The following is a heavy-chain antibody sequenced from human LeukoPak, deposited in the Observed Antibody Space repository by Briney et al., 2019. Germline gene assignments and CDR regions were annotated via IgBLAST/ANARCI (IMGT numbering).Heavy chain of an antibody. V-gene: IGHV4-59*01. CDR3: ARDSGSWLFDY. CDR2: IYYSGST. Sequence: SETLSLTCTVSGGSISSYYWSWIRQPRGKGLEWIGYIYYSGSTNYNPSLKSRVTISVDTSKNQFSLKLSSVTAADTAVYYCARDSGSWLFDYWGQGTLVTVSS. D-gene: IGHD6-13*01. CDR1: GGSISSYY. J-gene: IGHJ4*02.